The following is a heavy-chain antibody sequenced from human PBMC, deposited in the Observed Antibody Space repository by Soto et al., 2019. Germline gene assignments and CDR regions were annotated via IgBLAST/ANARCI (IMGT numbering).Heavy chain of an antibody. D-gene: IGHD3-9*01. CDR2: IFHSGST. CDR3: SNGLRYGCNSVY. J-gene: IGHJ4*02. V-gene: IGHV4-38-2*01. Sequence: SETLSLTCGVSGYSISSGYYWGWIRQPPGKGLEWIASIFHSGSTYYNPSLKSRVTISVDTSKNQFSLKLSSVTAADTAVYYCSNGLRYGCNSVYCGQGTLVTVSS. CDR1: GYSISSGYY.